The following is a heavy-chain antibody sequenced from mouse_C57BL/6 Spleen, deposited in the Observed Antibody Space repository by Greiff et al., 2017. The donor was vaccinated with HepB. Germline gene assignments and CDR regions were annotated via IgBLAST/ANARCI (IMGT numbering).Heavy chain of an antibody. D-gene: IGHD2-4*01. CDR3: ARGTLYYDYDENYAMDY. Sequence: VQLQQSGPELVKPGASVKISCKASGYAFSSSWMNWVKQRPGKGLEWIGRIYPGDGDTNYNGKFKGKATLTADKSSSTAYMQLSSLTSEDSAVYFCARGTLYYDYDENYAMDYWGQGTSVTVSS. CDR2: IYPGDGDT. J-gene: IGHJ4*01. CDR1: GYAFSSSW. V-gene: IGHV1-82*01.